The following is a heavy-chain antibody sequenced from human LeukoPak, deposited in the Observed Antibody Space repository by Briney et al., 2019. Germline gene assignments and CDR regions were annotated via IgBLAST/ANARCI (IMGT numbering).Heavy chain of an antibody. CDR1: GGSISSYY. Sequence: SETLSLTCTVSGGSISSYYWSWIRQPPGKGLEWIGYIYYSGSTNYNPSLKSRVTISVDTSKNQFSLKLSSVTAADTAVYYCARGVGPAWGRDAFDIWGQGTMVTVSS. CDR2: IYYSGST. V-gene: IGHV4-59*01. D-gene: IGHD7-27*01. J-gene: IGHJ3*02. CDR3: ARGVGPAWGRDAFDI.